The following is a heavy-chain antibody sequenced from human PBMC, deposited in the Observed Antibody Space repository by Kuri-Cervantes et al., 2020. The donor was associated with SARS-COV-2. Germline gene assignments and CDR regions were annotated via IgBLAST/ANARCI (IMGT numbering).Heavy chain of an antibody. Sequence: ESLKISCTVSGGSISSYYRSWIRQPAGKGLEWIGRIYTSGSTNYNPSLKSRVIISVDTYKNQFSLKLSSVTAADTAVYYCASVPGIGYYFDYWGQGTLVTVSS. V-gene: IGHV4-4*07. D-gene: IGHD3-10*01. CDR2: IYTSGST. CDR3: ASVPGIGYYFDY. CDR1: GGSISSYY. J-gene: IGHJ4*02.